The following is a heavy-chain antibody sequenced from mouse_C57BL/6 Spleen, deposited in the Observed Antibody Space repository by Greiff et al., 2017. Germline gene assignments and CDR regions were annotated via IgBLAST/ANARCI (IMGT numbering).Heavy chain of an antibody. CDR1: GYTFTSYG. D-gene: IGHD1-1*01. Sequence: VQLQESGAELARPGASVKLSCKASGYTFTSYGISWVKQRTGQGLEWIGEIYPRSGNTYYNEKFKGKATMTADKSSSTAYMDLRSLTSEDSAVYFCARSYYGSSYGYYAMDYWGQGTSVTVSS. J-gene: IGHJ4*01. CDR2: IYPRSGNT. V-gene: IGHV1-81*01. CDR3: ARSYYGSSYGYYAMDY.